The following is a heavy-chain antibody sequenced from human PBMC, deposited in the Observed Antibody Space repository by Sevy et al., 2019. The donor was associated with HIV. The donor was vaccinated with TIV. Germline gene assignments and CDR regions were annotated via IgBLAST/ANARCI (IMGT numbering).Heavy chain of an antibody. CDR3: ARSHGSAWGTSLIWFDP. D-gene: IGHD2-2*01. CDR1: GGSISSYY. J-gene: IGHJ5*02. V-gene: IGHV4-59*01. CDR2: IYYSGST. Sequence: SETLSLTCTVSGGSISSYYWSWIRQPPGKGLEWIGYIYYSGSTNYNPSLKSRVTISVDTSKNQFSLKLSSVTAAETALYYWARSHGSAWGTSLIWFDPWGQGTLVTVSS.